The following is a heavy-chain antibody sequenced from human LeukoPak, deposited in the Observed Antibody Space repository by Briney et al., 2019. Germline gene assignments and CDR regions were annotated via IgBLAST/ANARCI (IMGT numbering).Heavy chain of an antibody. CDR3: ARLTRPRGYFYGMDV. CDR1: GGTFISYA. CDR2: IIPIFGIA. Sequence: SVKVSCKASGGTFISYAISWVRQAPGQGLEWMGRIIPIFGIANYAQKFQGRVTITADKYTSTAYMERSSLRSEDTAVYYCARLTRPRGYFYGMDVWGQGTTVTVSS. J-gene: IGHJ6*02. V-gene: IGHV1-69*17.